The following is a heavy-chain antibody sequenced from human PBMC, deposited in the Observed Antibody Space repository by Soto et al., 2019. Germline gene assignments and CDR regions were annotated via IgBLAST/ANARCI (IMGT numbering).Heavy chain of an antibody. J-gene: IGHJ6*02. Sequence: ASVKVSCKASGYTFTSYAMHWVRQAPGQRLEWMGWINAGNGNTKYSQKFQGRVTITRDASASTAYMELSSLRSEDTAVYYCARTRITMIVVVIGPYGMDVLGQGNTVTVSS. CDR2: INAGNGNT. CDR1: GYTFTSYA. CDR3: ARTRITMIVVVIGPYGMDV. D-gene: IGHD3-22*01. V-gene: IGHV1-3*01.